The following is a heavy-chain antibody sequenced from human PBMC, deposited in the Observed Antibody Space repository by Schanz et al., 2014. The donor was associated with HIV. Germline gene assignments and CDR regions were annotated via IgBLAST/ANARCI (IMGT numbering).Heavy chain of an antibody. CDR3: ARDLRVVPAASDNWFDP. V-gene: IGHV1-2*02. Sequence: QVQLVQSGAEVKKPGASVKVSCKASGYTFTGYYMHWVRQAPGQGLEWMGWINPNSGGTNYAQKFQGRVTMTTDTSTNTAYLELRSLRSDDTAVYYCARDLRVVPAASDNWFDPWGQGTLVTVSS. CDR2: INPNSGGT. D-gene: IGHD2-2*01. J-gene: IGHJ5*02. CDR1: GYTFTGYY.